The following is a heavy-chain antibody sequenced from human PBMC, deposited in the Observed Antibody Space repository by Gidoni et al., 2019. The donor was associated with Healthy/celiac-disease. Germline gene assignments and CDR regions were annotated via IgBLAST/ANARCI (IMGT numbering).Heavy chain of an antibody. CDR3: ARGLTYYDFWSGYYIAPDYYYYYMDV. CDR2: MNPNSGNT. V-gene: IGHV1-8*01. J-gene: IGHJ6*03. D-gene: IGHD3-3*01. CDR1: GYTFTSYD. Sequence: QVQLVQSGAEVTKPGASVKVSCKASGYTFTSYDIHWVRQATGQGLEWMGWMNPNSGNTGYAQKFQGRVTMTRNTSISTAYMELSSLRSEDTAVYYCARGLTYYDFWSGYYIAPDYYYYYMDVWGKGTTVTVSS.